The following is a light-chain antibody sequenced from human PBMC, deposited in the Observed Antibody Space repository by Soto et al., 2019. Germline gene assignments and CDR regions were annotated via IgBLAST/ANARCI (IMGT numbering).Light chain of an antibody. Sequence: QSVLTQPPSASGSFGQSVTISCTGTSSDVGGYNYVSWYQQYPGKAPKLMIYEVSERPSGVPDRFSGSKSGNTASLTVSGLQADDEADYYCSSYSGTNYHYVFGTWTKVTVL. CDR3: SSYSGTNYHYV. J-gene: IGLJ1*01. CDR1: SSDVGGYNY. V-gene: IGLV2-8*01. CDR2: EVS.